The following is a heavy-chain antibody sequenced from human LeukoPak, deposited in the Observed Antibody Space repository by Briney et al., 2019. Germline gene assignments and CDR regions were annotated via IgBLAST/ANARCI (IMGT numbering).Heavy chain of an antibody. D-gene: IGHD6-13*01. CDR1: GFTFSSYG. CDR3: AREGASSSFGY. V-gene: IGHV3-30*03. J-gene: IGHJ4*02. CDR2: ISYDGSNK. Sequence: GGSLRLSCAASGFTFSSYGMHWVRQAPGKGLEWVAVISYDGSNKYYADSVKGRFTISRDNSKNTLYLQMNSLRAEDTAVYYCAREGASSSFGYWGQGTLVTVSS.